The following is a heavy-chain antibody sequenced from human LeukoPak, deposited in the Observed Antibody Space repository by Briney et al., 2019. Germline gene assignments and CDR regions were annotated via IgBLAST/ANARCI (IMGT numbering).Heavy chain of an antibody. J-gene: IGHJ4*02. Sequence: PGGSLRLSCAASGFIVNSNHMNWVRQTPEKGLEWVSIIYSGAGTNYADSMKGRFTISRDNAKNTLYLHMNTLRAEDTAVYYCARDRDYGAPDYWGQGTLVTVSS. CDR3: ARDRDYGAPDY. D-gene: IGHD4-17*01. CDR2: IYSGAGT. V-gene: IGHV3-53*01. CDR1: GFIVNSNH.